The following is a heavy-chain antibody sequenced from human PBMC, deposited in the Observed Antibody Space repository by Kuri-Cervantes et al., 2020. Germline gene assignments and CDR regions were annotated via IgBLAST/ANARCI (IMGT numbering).Heavy chain of an antibody. Sequence: GESLKISCAVSGFSFSSYAMNWVRQAPGKGLEWVSVISDSGGNAYYADSVKGRFTVSRDNSKNTVYLQLNSLRAEDTAVYHCAKAYFFGSDSDYEAGQYGMDVWGQGTTVTVSS. V-gene: IGHV3-23*01. CDR1: GFSFSSYA. CDR2: ISDSGGNA. J-gene: IGHJ6*02. D-gene: IGHD3-10*01. CDR3: AKAYFFGSDSDYEAGQYGMDV.